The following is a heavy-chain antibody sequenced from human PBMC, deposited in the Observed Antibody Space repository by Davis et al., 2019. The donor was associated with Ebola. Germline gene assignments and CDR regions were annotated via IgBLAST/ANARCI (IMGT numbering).Heavy chain of an antibody. Sequence: MPSETLSLTCTVSGGSISSYYWSWIRQPPGKGLEWIGYIYSSGTTNYNPSFKSRVTISVDTSKNQFSLKLSSVTAADTAVYYCASLLGYCSDDSCFSSWGQGTLVTVSS. CDR3: ASLLGYCSDDSCFSS. J-gene: IGHJ4*02. V-gene: IGHV4-59*01. CDR1: GGSISSYY. CDR2: IYSSGTT. D-gene: IGHD2-15*01.